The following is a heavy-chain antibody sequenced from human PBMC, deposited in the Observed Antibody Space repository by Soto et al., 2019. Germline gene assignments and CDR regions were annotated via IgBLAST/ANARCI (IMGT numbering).Heavy chain of an antibody. D-gene: IGHD3-9*01. CDR3: XXGLVIRPYXXXXXXV. CDR2: ISSIGST. CDR1: GGSISSGDYF. Sequence: QVQLQESGPGLVKPSQTLSLTCTVSGGSISSGDYFWSWIRQSPGKGLEWIGYISSIGSTYYNPSLKXRVSVSRDTSKNQFSLKLSSVTTTDXXXXXXXXGLVIRPYXXXXXXVWGQ. V-gene: IGHV4-30-4*01. J-gene: IGHJ6*02.